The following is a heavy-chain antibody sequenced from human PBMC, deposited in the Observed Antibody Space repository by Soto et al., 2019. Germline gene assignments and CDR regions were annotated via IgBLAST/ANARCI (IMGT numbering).Heavy chain of an antibody. V-gene: IGHV3-7*03. Sequence: GGSLRLSCAAFGFTFSNYWMTWVRQAPGKGLELVAYIKEDGSAKYYVDSVKGRFTISRDNAKNSLYLQMNSLRADDTAVYYCARAAYSSNSGWFDPWGQGTLVTVSS. CDR2: IKEDGSAK. J-gene: IGHJ5*02. CDR1: GFTFSNYW. CDR3: ARAAYSSNSGWFDP. D-gene: IGHD6-13*01.